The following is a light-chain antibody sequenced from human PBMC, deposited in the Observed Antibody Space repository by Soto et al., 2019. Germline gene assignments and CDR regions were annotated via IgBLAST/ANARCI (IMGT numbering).Light chain of an antibody. CDR2: RAS. Sequence: AESRGNLSLYQGNRTPLSCRAIQSVPLNYLAWYQQRPGQAPRLLIYRASSRATGIPDRFSGSGSGTDFTLTISSLEPEDVAVYYCHDYGSAPITFGQGTRLEIK. CDR3: HDYGSAPIT. CDR1: QSVPLNY. J-gene: IGKJ5*01. V-gene: IGKV3-20*01.